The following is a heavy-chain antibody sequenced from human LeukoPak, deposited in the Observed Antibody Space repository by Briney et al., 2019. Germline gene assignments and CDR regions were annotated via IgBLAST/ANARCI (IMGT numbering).Heavy chain of an antibody. D-gene: IGHD6-13*01. CDR3: ARHLYSSSMYGWFDP. Sequence: PSETLSLTCTVSGGSIGSSSYYWGWIRQPPGKGLEWIGSIYYSGSTYYNPSLKSRVTISVDTSKNQFSPKLSSVTAADTAVYYCARHLYSSSMYGWFDPWGQGTLVTVSS. J-gene: IGHJ5*02. CDR1: GGSIGSSSYY. CDR2: IYYSGST. V-gene: IGHV4-39*01.